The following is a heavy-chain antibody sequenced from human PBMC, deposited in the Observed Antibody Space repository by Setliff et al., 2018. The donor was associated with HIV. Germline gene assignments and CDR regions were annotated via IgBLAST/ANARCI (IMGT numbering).Heavy chain of an antibody. D-gene: IGHD4-17*01. CDR2: TSSSGTTI. CDR1: GFTFSSYS. V-gene: IGHV3-48*01. Sequence: GGSLRLSCAASGFTFSSYSMNWVRQAPGRGLEWVSYTSSSGTTIYYADSVKGRFTISRDNSKNMLYLQMNSLSTEDTAVYYCAKPTTMVTSYYFDSWGQGTQVTVSS. CDR3: AKPTTMVTSYYFDS. J-gene: IGHJ4*02.